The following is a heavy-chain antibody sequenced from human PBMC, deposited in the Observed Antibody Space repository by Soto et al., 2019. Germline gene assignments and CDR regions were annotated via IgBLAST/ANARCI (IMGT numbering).Heavy chain of an antibody. CDR2: ISSYGGST. D-gene: IGHD4-17*01. Sequence: EVQLVESGGGLVQPGGSLRPSCAAPGFTFSIYAMHWVRQAPGKGLEYVSAISSYGGSTYYASSVKGRFTISRDNSKNTLVLQMGSLRPEDRAVYYCARDGHGDYEGAFDYGGQGTLVTVSS. V-gene: IGHV3-64*01. J-gene: IGHJ4*02. CDR3: ARDGHGDYEGAFDY. CDR1: GFTFSIYA.